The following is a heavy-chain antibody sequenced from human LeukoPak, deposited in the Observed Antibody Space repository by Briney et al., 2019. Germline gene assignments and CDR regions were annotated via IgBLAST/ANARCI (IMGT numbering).Heavy chain of an antibody. V-gene: IGHV3-30*18. D-gene: IGHD6-6*01. CDR2: ISYDGSNK. J-gene: IGHJ4*02. CDR3: AKEGSSSSWDY. Sequence: PGGSLRLSCAASGFTFSNYGMHWVRQAPGKGLEWVAVISYDGSNKYYADSVKGRFTISRDNSKNTLHLQMSSLRAEDTAVYYCAKEGSSSSWDYWGQGTLVTVSS. CDR1: GFTFSNYG.